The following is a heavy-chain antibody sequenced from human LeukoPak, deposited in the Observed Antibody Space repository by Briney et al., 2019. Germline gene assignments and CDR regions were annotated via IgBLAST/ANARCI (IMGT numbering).Heavy chain of an antibody. J-gene: IGHJ4*02. D-gene: IGHD3-3*01. Sequence: GGSLRLSCAVSGFTFSSYGMHWGRQAPGKGLEWVAVIWYDGSNKYYADSVKGRFTISRDNSKNTLYLQMNSLRAEDTAVYYCAKDRSYDFLGYWGQGTLVTVSS. CDR2: IWYDGSNK. CDR1: GFTFSSYG. V-gene: IGHV3-33*06. CDR3: AKDRSYDFLGY.